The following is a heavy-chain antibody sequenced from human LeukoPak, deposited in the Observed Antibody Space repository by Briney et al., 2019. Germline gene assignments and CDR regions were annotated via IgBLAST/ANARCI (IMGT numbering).Heavy chain of an antibody. CDR3: ASGRRSSSRFDY. CDR1: GFTFSDYY. D-gene: IGHD6-6*01. V-gene: IGHV3-11*01. J-gene: IGHJ4*02. CDR2: ISSSGTTI. Sequence: GGSLRLSCAASGFTFSDYYMSWIRQAPGKGPEWVSYISSSGTTIYYADFVKGRFTTSRDDAKKSLFLQMNSLRAEDTAVYYCASGRRSSSRFDYWGQGTLVTVSS.